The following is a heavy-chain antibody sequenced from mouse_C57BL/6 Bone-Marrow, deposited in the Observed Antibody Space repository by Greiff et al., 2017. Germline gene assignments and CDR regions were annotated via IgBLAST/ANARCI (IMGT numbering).Heavy chain of an antibody. CDR3: GRGNYGNYFDY. D-gene: IGHD1-1*02. CDR2: INPYNGDT. CDR1: GYSFTGYS. J-gene: IGHJ2*01. V-gene: IGHV1-37*01. Sequence: VQLQQSGPELVKPGGSVKISCKASGYSFTGYSMNWVKQSHGKSLEWIGRINPYNGDTFYNQKFTGKATLTVYQSSSTAHMELLSLTAEDSAVYDGGRGNYGNYFDYWGQGTTLTVSS.